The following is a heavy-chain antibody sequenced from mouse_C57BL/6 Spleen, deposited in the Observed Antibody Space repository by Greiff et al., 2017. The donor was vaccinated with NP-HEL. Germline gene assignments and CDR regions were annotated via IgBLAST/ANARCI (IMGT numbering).Heavy chain of an antibody. D-gene: IGHD1-1*01. CDR2: ISSGSSTI. Sequence: EVKLEESGGGLVKPGGSLKLSCAASGFTFSDYGMHWVRQAPEKGLEWVAYISSGSSTIYYADTVKGRFTFSSGNAENTLFLQMTSLSSEDTAMYYCARDYYGSSSYYFDYWGQGTTLTVSS. CDR1: GFTFSDYG. J-gene: IGHJ2*01. CDR3: ARDYYGSSSYYFDY. V-gene: IGHV5-17*01.